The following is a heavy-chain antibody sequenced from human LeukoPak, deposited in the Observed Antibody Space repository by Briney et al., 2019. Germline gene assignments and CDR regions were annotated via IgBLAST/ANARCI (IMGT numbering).Heavy chain of an antibody. V-gene: IGHV3-74*01. D-gene: IGHD2-21*02. Sequence: RRSLRLSSPSSAFTSTSHWTPWARPAPKKGLVWVARVKGDGTFTNYADSVYGRFTIYRDNAKNPLYLSMHCHRATEPAVYYCVRDGDDFNFDYWGKGNLVTVSS. J-gene: IGHJ4*02. CDR2: VKGDGTFT. CDR3: VRDGDDFNFDY. CDR1: AFTSTSHW.